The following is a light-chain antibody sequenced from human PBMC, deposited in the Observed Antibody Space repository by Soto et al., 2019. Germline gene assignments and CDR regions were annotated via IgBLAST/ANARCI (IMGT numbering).Light chain of an antibody. J-gene: IGKJ1*01. V-gene: IGKV1-5*03. CDR1: QGISTY. CDR3: QQYKDYWT. CDR2: GTS. Sequence: DIHMTRSQSSLSESAGDIVTITCRASQGISTYLNWYQQKPGKAPKLRIYGTSSLEDGVPSRLTGNASGTEFSLTITRMKPEDFASDYCQQYKDYWTFGQWTKVDI.